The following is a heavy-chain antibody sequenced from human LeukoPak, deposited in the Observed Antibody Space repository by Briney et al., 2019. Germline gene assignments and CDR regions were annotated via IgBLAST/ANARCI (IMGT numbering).Heavy chain of an antibody. V-gene: IGHV1-24*01. CDR3: ATAQLRSYYHDSNRFDY. D-gene: IGHD3-22*01. CDR1: GYTLTELS. Sequence: ASVKVSCKVSGYTLTELSMHWVRQAPGKGLEWMGGFDPEDGETIYAQKFQGRVTMTEDTSTDTAYMELSSLRSEDTAVYYCATAQLRSYYHDSNRFDYWGQGTLVTVSS. CDR2: FDPEDGET. J-gene: IGHJ4*02.